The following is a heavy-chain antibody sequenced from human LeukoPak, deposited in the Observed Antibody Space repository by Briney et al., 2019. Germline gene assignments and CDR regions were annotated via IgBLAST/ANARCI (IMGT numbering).Heavy chain of an antibody. J-gene: IGHJ4*02. D-gene: IGHD3-10*01. CDR3: ARDRPDYGSGSPTIGFDY. CDR1: GYTFTSYY. CDR2: INPSGGST. V-gene: IGHV1-46*01. Sequence: ASVKVSCKASGYTFTSYYMHWVRQAPGQGLEWMGIINPSGGSTSYAQKFQGRVTMTRDTSTSTVYMELSILRPEDTAVYYCARDRPDYGSGSPTIGFDYWGQGTLVTVSS.